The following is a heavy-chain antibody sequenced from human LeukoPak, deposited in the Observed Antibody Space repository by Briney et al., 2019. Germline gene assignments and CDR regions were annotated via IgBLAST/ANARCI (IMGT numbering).Heavy chain of an antibody. Sequence: ASVKVSCKASGYTFTGYYMHWVRQAPGQGLEWMGWINPNSGGTNYAQKFQGRVTMTRDTSISTAYMELSRLRSDDTAVYYCARVETSMVRGVSSDYYYMDVWGKGTTVTISS. CDR3: ARVETSMVRGVSSDYYYMDV. J-gene: IGHJ6*03. D-gene: IGHD3-10*01. CDR1: GYTFTGYY. CDR2: INPNSGGT. V-gene: IGHV1-2*02.